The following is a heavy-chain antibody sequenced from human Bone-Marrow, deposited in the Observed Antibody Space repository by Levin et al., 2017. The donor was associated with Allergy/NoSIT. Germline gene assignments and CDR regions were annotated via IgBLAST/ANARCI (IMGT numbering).Heavy chain of an antibody. Sequence: GESLKISCAASGFALSNAWMTWVRQAPGKGLEWVGRIKSKADGGTTAYAAPVNGRFTISRDDSENTLYVQMNSLKTEDTAVYFCTTGWKSGYYEYYFENWGQGTLVTVSS. J-gene: IGHJ4*02. V-gene: IGHV3-15*01. CDR2: IKSKADGGTT. CDR3: TTGWKSGYYEYYFEN. D-gene: IGHD3-22*01. CDR1: GFALSNAW.